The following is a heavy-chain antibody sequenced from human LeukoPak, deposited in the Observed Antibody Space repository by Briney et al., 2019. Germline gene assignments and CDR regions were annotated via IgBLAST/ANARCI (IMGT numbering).Heavy chain of an antibody. J-gene: IGHJ6*02. CDR1: GGSISSYY. Sequence: SETLSLTCTVSGGSISSYYWSWIRQPPGKGLEWIGYIYYSGSTNYNPSLKSRVTISVDTSKNQFSLKLTSVTAADTAVYYCARDGTTGYCSGGRCFPVNGMDVWGHGTTVTVSS. V-gene: IGHV4-59*01. CDR2: IYYSGST. CDR3: ARDGTTGYCSGGRCFPVNGMDV. D-gene: IGHD2-15*01.